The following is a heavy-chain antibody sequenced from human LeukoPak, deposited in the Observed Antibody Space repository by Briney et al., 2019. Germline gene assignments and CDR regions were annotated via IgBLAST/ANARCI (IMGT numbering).Heavy chain of an antibody. CDR1: GFTFTNYT. Sequence: GGSLRLSCAASGFTFTNYTMTWVRQAPGKGLESVSTISGSGTDTYYADSVKGRFTISRDNSRNTLFLQMNSLRAEDTAVYYCAKDRAGTPWADWGQGTLVTVSS. D-gene: IGHD1-1*01. J-gene: IGHJ4*02. CDR3: AKDRAGTPWAD. CDR2: ISGSGTDT. V-gene: IGHV3-23*01.